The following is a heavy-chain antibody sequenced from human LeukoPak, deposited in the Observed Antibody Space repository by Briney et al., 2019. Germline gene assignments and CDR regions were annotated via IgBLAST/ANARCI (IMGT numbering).Heavy chain of an antibody. CDR2: IYYSGNT. J-gene: IGHJ4*02. V-gene: IGHV4-59*01. CDR3: ARAYTSWSFDY. D-gene: IGHD2-2*02. CDR1: GVSITTYY. Sequence: SETLSLTCTVSGVSITTYYWSWIRQPPGKGLEWIGFIYYSGNTNYNPSFKSRVTISVDTSKNQFSLKLSSVTAADTAVYYCARAYTSWSFDYWGQGTLVTVSS.